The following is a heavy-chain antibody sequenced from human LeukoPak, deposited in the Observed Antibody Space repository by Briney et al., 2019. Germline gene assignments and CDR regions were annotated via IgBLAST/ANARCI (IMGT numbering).Heavy chain of an antibody. Sequence: GGSLRLSCTASGFTFGDYFMNWFRRAPGKGLEWVGFIRSQAHGGTTEYAAAVKGRFTISRDDSKSIAYLQMNSLKTDDTALYYCIRHRHSFNWFDPWGQGTLVTVSS. J-gene: IGHJ5*02. CDR2: IRSQAHGGTT. D-gene: IGHD5-18*01. V-gene: IGHV3-49*03. CDR1: GFTFGDYF. CDR3: IRHRHSFNWFDP.